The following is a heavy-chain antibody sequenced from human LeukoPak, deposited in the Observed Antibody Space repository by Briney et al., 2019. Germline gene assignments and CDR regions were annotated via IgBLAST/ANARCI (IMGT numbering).Heavy chain of an antibody. CDR1: GFTFSSYA. Sequence: PGGSLRLSCAASGFTFSSYAMSWVRQAPGKGLEWVSYISGSSGIIDYADSVRGRFTISRDNAKNSLYLQMNSLRAEDTAVYYCARGSTYCESSGQVPFDYWGQGTLVTVSS. V-gene: IGHV3-48*01. CDR2: ISGSSGII. CDR3: ARGSTYCESSGQVPFDY. J-gene: IGHJ4*02. D-gene: IGHD3-22*01.